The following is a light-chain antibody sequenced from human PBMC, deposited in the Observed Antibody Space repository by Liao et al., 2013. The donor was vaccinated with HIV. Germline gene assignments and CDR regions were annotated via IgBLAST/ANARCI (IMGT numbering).Light chain of an antibody. CDR2: YDN. J-gene: IGLJ2*01. V-gene: IGLV3-21*04. CDR3: QVWDSSRDHVV. Sequence: SYVLTQLPSVSVAPGKTASITCGGDNIGTKNVHWYQQKPGQAPVLVIFYDNDRPSGIPERFSGSNSGNTATLTISRVEAGDEADYYCQVWDSSRDHVVFGGGTKLTVL. CDR1: NIGTKN.